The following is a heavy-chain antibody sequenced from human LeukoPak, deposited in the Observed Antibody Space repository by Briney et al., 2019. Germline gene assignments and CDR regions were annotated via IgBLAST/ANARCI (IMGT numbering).Heavy chain of an antibody. J-gene: IGHJ4*02. V-gene: IGHV1-2*02. CDR3: ARELLKSSLQYYYGSGSSGY. CDR1: GYTFTGYY. D-gene: IGHD3-10*01. CDR2: IDPNSGGT. Sequence: ASVKVSCKASGYTFTGYYMHWVRQAPGQGLEWMGWIDPNSGGTNYAQKFQGRVTMTRDTSLSTAYMELSRLRSDDTAVYYCARELLKSSLQYYYGSGSSGYWGQGTLVTVSS.